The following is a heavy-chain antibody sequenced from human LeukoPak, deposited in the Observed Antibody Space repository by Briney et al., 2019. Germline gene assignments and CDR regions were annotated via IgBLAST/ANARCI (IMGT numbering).Heavy chain of an antibody. D-gene: IGHD5-12*01. CDR1: GGSFSGYY. CDR2: INHSGST. J-gene: IGHJ4*02. Sequence: PSETLSLTCAVYGGSFSGYYWSWIRQPPGKGLEWIGEINHSGSTNYNPSLKSRVTISVDTSKNQFSLKLSSVTAADTAVYYCARREYSGYDGVFDYWGQGTLVTVSS. V-gene: IGHV4-34*01. CDR3: ARREYSGYDGVFDY.